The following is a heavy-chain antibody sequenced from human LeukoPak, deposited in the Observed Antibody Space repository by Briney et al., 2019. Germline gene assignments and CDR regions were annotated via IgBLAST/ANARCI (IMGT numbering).Heavy chain of an antibody. V-gene: IGHV4-34*01. D-gene: IGHD3-9*01. J-gene: IGHJ4*02. CDR1: GGPFSGYW. CDR3: ARGPKVADNYDILTGYYHFDY. CDR2: INHRGST. Sequence: SETLSLTCAVNGGPFSGYWWTWIRQPPGKGLEWIGEINHRGSTNYNPSLKSRVTISVDTSKNQFSLKLKSVTAADTAVYYCARGPKVADNYDILTGYYHFDYWGQGSLVTVSS.